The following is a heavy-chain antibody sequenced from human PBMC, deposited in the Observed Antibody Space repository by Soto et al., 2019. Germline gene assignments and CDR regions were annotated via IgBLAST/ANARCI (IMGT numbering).Heavy chain of an antibody. CDR2: IKQDGSEK. D-gene: IGHD2-2*01. J-gene: IGHJ6*02. CDR1: GFTFSSYW. Sequence: PGGSLRLSCAASGFTFSSYWMSWVRQAPGKGLEWVANIKQDGSEKYYVDSVKGRFTIPRDNAKNSLYLQMNSLRAEDTAVYYCARDPSIVLVPAATYYYYCYGMDVWGQGTTVTVSS. CDR3: ARDPSIVLVPAATYYYYCYGMDV. V-gene: IGHV3-7*01.